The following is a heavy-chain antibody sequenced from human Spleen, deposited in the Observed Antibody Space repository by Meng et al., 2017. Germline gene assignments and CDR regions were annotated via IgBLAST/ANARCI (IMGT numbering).Heavy chain of an antibody. D-gene: IGHD2-21*01. CDR2: ISSSGHST. Sequence: GESLKISCAASGFTSSNYAMNWVRQAPGKGLECVSTISSSGHSTYYADSVKGRFTISRDISKNVLHLQMNSLRAEDTAIYYCAKIKTDSVMRGGLDVWGQGTTVTVSS. J-gene: IGHJ6*02. CDR1: GFTSSNYA. V-gene: IGHV3-23*01. CDR3: AKIKTDSVMRGGLDV.